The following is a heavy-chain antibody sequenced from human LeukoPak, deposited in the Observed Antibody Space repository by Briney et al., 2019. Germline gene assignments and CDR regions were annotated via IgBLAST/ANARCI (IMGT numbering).Heavy chain of an antibody. CDR1: SDSISRGDYY. CDR2: IYNSGSA. J-gene: IGHJ4*02. Sequence: SQTLSLTCTVSSDSISRGDYYWTWIRQSPGKGLEWIGYIYNSGSAYYSPSLKSRVTISVDTSKNQFSLKLSSVTAADTAVYYCARLIIVTGSRFDYWGQGTLVTVSS. CDR3: ARLIIVTGSRFDY. D-gene: IGHD1-20*01. V-gene: IGHV4-30-4*08.